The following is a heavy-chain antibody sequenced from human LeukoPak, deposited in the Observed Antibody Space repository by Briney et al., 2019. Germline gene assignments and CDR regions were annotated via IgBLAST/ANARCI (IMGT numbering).Heavy chain of an antibody. D-gene: IGHD7-27*01. CDR3: ARNSWGLDS. J-gene: IGHJ5*01. CDR2: IDTSGST. CDR1: GDSISGYY. Sequence: SETLSLTCTASGDSISGYYWSWIRQPAGKGLEWVGRIDTSGSTNYNSSLKSRVTMSVDTSKNQFSLKLNSVTAADTAVYYCARNSWGLDSWGQGTLVTVSS. V-gene: IGHV4-4*07.